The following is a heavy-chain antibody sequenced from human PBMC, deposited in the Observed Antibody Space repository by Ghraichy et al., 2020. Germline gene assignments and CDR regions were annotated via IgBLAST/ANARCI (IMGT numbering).Heavy chain of an antibody. Sequence: SETLSLTCTVSGGSISSYYWSWIRQPPGKGLEWIGYIYTSGSTNYNPSLKSRVAISVDTSKNQFSLKLSSVTAADTAVYYCARQGYGDYVAFDYWGQGTLVTVSS. J-gene: IGHJ4*02. CDR2: IYTSGST. CDR1: GGSISSYY. V-gene: IGHV4-4*09. D-gene: IGHD4-17*01. CDR3: ARQGYGDYVAFDY.